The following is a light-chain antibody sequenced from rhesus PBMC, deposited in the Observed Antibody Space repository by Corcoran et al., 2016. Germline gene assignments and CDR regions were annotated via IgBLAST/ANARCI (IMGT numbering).Light chain of an antibody. Sequence: DIQMTQSPSSLSAFVGDRFTITCRASQGINNYLRWYQQKPGKAPQPLIYNASSLETGVPSRFSGSRSGTDYTLTISRLQPEDFAPYYCQHYINFPLTIGGGTKVEIK. CDR1: QGINNY. J-gene: IGKJ4*01. CDR2: NAS. V-gene: IGKV1-66*01. CDR3: QHYINFPLT.